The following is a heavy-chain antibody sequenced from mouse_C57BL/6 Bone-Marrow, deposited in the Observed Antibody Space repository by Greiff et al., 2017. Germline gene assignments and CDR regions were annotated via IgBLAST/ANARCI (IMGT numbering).Heavy chain of an antibody. J-gene: IGHJ3*01. D-gene: IGHD2-5*01. CDR3: ARWAYYSNYGSWFAY. V-gene: IGHV1-75*01. Sequence: QVQLKESGPELVKPGASVKISCKASGYTFTDYYINWVKQRPGQGLEWIGWIFPGSGSTYYNEKFKGKATLTVDTSSSTAYMLLRSLTSEDSAVYVCARWAYYSNYGSWFAYWGQGTLVTVSA. CDR1: GYTFTDYY. CDR2: IFPGSGST.